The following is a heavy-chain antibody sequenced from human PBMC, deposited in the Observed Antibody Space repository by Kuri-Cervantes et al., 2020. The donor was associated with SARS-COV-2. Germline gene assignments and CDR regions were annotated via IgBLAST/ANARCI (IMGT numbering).Heavy chain of an antibody. Sequence: ASVKVSCKASGYTFTSYYMHWVRQAPGQGLEWMGIINPSGGSTSYAQKFQGRVTMTRDTSISTAYMELSRLRSDDTAVYYCARESRTIAAAGTEDYWGQGTLVTVSS. CDR3: ARESRTIAAAGTEDY. V-gene: IGHV1-46*01. J-gene: IGHJ4*02. CDR2: INPSGGST. D-gene: IGHD6-13*01. CDR1: GYTFTSYY.